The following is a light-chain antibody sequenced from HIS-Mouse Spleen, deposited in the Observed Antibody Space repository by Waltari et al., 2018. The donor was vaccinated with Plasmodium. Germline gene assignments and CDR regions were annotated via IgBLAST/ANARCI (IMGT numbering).Light chain of an antibody. J-gene: IGLJ3*02. Sequence: QSALTQPRSVSGSPGQSVTISCTGTSSDVGGYNDVSWYQQHPGKAPKLMIYDVSKRPSGVADLFSCCKSGNAASLTICGLQAEDEDDYCCCSDAGSYTWVFGGGTKLTVL. CDR2: DVS. CDR1: SSDVGGYND. CDR3: CSDAGSYTWV. V-gene: IGLV2-11*02.